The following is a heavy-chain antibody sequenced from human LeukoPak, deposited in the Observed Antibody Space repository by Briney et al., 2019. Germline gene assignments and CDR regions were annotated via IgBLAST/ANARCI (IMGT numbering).Heavy chain of an antibody. CDR2: IDANNGDT. CDR3: ARDPSSVTLYFFDY. CDR1: GYTFRGSY. Sequence: ASVKVSCKASGYTFRGSYIHWLRQAPGQGLEWMGWIDANNGDTKSAQKFQGRVTMSRDASISTAYMDLSSLSPDDAAVYYCARDPSSVTLYFFDYWGQGTLVTVSS. D-gene: IGHD4-11*01. V-gene: IGHV1-2*02. J-gene: IGHJ4*02.